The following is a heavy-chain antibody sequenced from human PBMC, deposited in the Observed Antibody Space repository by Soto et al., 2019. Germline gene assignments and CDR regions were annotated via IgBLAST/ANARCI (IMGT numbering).Heavy chain of an antibody. J-gene: IGHJ4*02. V-gene: IGHV4-30-4*01. CDR2: IYYSGGT. CDR3: AREGGTDHSYDSSGYYYFDY. CDR1: GGSISSGDYY. Sequence: SETLSLTCTVSGGSISSGDYYWSWIRQPPGKGLEWIGYIYYSGGTAYNPSLKSRVTISLDMSKNQFSLKLSSVTAADTAVYYCAREGGTDHSYDSSGYYYFDYWGQGTLVTVSS. D-gene: IGHD3-22*01.